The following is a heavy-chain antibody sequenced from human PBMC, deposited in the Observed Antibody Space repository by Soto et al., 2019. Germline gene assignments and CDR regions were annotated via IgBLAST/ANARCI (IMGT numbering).Heavy chain of an antibody. V-gene: IGHV4-34*01. Sequence: SETLSLTCAVYGGSFSGYYWSWIRQPPGKGLEWIGEINHSGSTNYNPSLKSRVTISVDTSKNQFSLKLSSVTAADTAVYYCARARRRYCSSTSCLGRYYYAMDVCGQGTTVTLTS. D-gene: IGHD2-2*01. CDR1: GGSFSGYY. CDR2: INHSGST. J-gene: IGHJ6*02. CDR3: ARARRRYCSSTSCLGRYYYAMDV.